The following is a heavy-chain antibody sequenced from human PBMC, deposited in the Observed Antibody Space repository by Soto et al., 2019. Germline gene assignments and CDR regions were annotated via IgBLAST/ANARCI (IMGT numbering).Heavy chain of an antibody. D-gene: IGHD3-3*02. CDR2: IGTSTSYI. V-gene: IGHV3-21*02. CDR3: ARTAFTYSTISAFPT. CDR1: GFTFSTYT. J-gene: IGHJ5*02. Sequence: EVQLVESGGGLVKPGGSLRLSCVASGFTFSTYTMSWVRQAPGKGLEWLSSIGTSTSYIYYANSVKGRFTISRDNAKNPGFLQMESLRAEDTAMYYCARTAFTYSTISAFPTWGQGTLGTVPS.